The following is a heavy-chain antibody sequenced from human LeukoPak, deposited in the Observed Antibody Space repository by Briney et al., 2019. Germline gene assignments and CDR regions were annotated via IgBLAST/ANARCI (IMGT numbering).Heavy chain of an antibody. CDR3: AKDLDASGRQNDYYYYGMDV. CDR1: GFSFHDYD. V-gene: IGHV3-9*01. Sequence: GGSLGLSCAASGFSFHDYDMHWVRQAPGKGLEWVAGITWDSGRIGYADSVKGRFTVSRDNAQNSLYLQMNSLRPEDTALYYCAKDLDASGRQNDYYYYGMDVWGQGTTVTASS. D-gene: IGHD3-10*01. J-gene: IGHJ6*02. CDR2: ITWDSGRI.